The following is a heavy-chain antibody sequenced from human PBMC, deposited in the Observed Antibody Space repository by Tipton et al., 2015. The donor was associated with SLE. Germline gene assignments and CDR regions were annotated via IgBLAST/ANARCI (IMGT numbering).Heavy chain of an antibody. D-gene: IGHD2-8*01. CDR1: GFTFSNYG. V-gene: IGHV3-30*02. CDR3: AKAIMGGPYWYFDL. CDR2: IRYDGSHK. Sequence: SLRLSCAASGFTFSNYGMHWVRQAPGKGLEWVAFIRYDGSHKYYADSVKGRFTISRDKSKNMLYLQMNSLRADDPAVYYCAKAIMGGPYWYFDLWGRGTLVTVSS. J-gene: IGHJ2*01.